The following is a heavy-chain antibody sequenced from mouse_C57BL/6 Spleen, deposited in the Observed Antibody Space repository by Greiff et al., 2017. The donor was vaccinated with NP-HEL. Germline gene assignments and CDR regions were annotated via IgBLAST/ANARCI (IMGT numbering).Heavy chain of an antibody. Sequence: VQLQQSGAELVRPGTSVKVSCKASGYAFTNYLIEWVKQRPGQGLEWIGVINPGSGGTNYNEKFKGKATLTADKSSSTAYMQLSSLTSEDSAVYFCARGGTTARYAMDYWGQGTSVTVSS. J-gene: IGHJ4*01. CDR2: INPGSGGT. D-gene: IGHD1-2*01. V-gene: IGHV1-54*01. CDR3: ARGGTTARYAMDY. CDR1: GYAFTNYL.